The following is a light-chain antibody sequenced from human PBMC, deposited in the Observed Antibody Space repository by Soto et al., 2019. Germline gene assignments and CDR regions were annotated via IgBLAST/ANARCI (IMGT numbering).Light chain of an antibody. V-gene: IGLV1-44*01. CDR1: SSNIGSNP. Sequence: QSVLPQPHSASGTPGQRVTLSCSGSSSNIGSNPVNWYQQLPGTDPKLLSYSNNQRPSGVPDRFSGSKSGTSASLAISGLQSEDEADYYCAAWDDSLNGVVFGGRTQLTVL. J-gene: IGLJ2*01. CDR2: SNN. CDR3: AAWDDSLNGVV.